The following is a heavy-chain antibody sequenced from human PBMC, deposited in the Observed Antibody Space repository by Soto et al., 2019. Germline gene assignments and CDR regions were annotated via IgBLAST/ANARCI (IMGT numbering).Heavy chain of an antibody. Sequence: PSETLSLTCTVSGGSISSGGYYWSWIRQHPGKGLEWIGYIYYSGSTYYNPSLKSRVTISVDTSKNQFSLKLSSVTAADTSVYFCAREGWISSSWYENWFDPWGQGTLVTVSS. CDR3: AREGWISSSWYENWFDP. V-gene: IGHV4-31*03. D-gene: IGHD6-13*01. CDR1: GGSISSGGYY. CDR2: IYYSGST. J-gene: IGHJ5*02.